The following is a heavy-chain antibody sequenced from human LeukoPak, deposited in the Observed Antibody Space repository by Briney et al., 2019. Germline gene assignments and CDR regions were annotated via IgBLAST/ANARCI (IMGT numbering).Heavy chain of an antibody. CDR3: ARVERACSSTSCYTSLDF. CDR1: GFTVSSND. J-gene: IGHJ4*02. CDR2: IYSGGST. V-gene: IGHV3-66*02. Sequence: PGGSLRLSCAASGFTVSSNDMSWVRQAPGKGLEWVSVIYSGGSTYYADSVKGRFTISRDNSKNTLYLQMNGLRAEDTAVYYCARVERACSSTSCYTSLDFWGQGALVTVSS. D-gene: IGHD2-2*02.